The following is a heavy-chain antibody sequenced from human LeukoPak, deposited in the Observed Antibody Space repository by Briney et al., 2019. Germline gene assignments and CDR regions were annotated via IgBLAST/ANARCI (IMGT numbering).Heavy chain of an antibody. V-gene: IGHV4-34*01. CDR2: INHSGST. CDR1: GGSFSGYY. Sequence: SETLPLTCAVYGGSFSGYYWSWIRQPPGKGLEWIGEINHSGSTNYNPSLKSRATISVDTSKNQFSLKLSSVTAADTAVYYCARGLKTGTLDYWGQGTLVTVSS. CDR3: ARGLKTGTLDY. D-gene: IGHD1-7*01. J-gene: IGHJ4*02.